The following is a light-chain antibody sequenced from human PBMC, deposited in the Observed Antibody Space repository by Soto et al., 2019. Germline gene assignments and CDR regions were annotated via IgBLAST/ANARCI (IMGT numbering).Light chain of an antibody. CDR3: QVWDTSSDHGV. J-gene: IGLJ3*02. Sequence: ALTQPPSASGTPGQRVTISCSGSSSNIGSNTVNWYQQLPGTAPVLVVYDDTDRPSGIPERFSGSNSGNTATLTISRVEAGDEADYYCQVWDTSSDHGVFGGGTKLTVL. V-gene: IGLV3-21*02. CDR2: DDT. CDR1: SSNIGSNT.